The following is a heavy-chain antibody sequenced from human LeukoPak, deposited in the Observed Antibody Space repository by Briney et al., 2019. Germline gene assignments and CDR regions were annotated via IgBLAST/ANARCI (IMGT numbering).Heavy chain of an antibody. Sequence: SETLSLTCAVYGGSFSGYYWSWIRQPPGKGLEWIGEINHSGSTNYNPSLKSRVTISVDTSKNQFSLKLSSVTAADTAVYYCARGGSRGIFGVVIMHWFDPWGQGTLVTVSS. CDR3: ARGGSRGIFGVVIMHWFDP. J-gene: IGHJ5*02. D-gene: IGHD3-3*01. CDR2: INHSGST. CDR1: GGSFSGYY. V-gene: IGHV4-34*01.